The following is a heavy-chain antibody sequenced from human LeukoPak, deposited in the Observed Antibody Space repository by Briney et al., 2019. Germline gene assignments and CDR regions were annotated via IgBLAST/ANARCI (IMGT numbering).Heavy chain of an antibody. CDR1: GFTFSSYG. Sequence: PGGSLRLSCAASGFTFSSYGMSWVRQAPGKGLEWVSAISGSGTSTYYADSVKGRFTISRDNSKNTLYLQMNSLRTEDTAVYYCARGVRYSSAWAFDYWGQGTLVTVSS. CDR3: ARGVRYSSAWAFDY. J-gene: IGHJ4*02. D-gene: IGHD6-19*01. V-gene: IGHV3-23*01. CDR2: ISGSGTST.